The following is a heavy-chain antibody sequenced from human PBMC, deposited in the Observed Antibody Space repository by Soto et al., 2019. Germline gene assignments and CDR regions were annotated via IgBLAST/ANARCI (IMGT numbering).Heavy chain of an antibody. CDR3: AREQRTARSGYSPIDV. D-gene: IGHD3-22*01. J-gene: IGHJ4*02. V-gene: IGHV1-2*02. Sequence: SSVQVSCKASGYTFTGYYMHWVRQAPGQGLEWMGWINPNSGGTNYAQKFQGRVTMTRDTSISTAYMELSRLRSDDTAVYYCAREQRTARSGYSPIDVWGQGTLVTVSS. CDR2: INPNSGGT. CDR1: GYTFTGYY.